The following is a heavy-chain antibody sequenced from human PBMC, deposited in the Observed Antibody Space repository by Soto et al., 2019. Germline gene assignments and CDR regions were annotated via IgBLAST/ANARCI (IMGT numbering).Heavy chain of an antibody. Sequence: QVQLVESGGGVVQPGRSLSLSCAASGFTFSSYGIHWVRQAPGKGLEWVAVIWYDGSNKYYADSVKGRFTISRDNSKNTLYLQMNSLRAEDTAVYYCAREVLVRGIKYHCMDVWGQGTTVTLSS. D-gene: IGHD3-10*01. CDR3: AREVLVRGIKYHCMDV. V-gene: IGHV3-33*01. CDR2: IWYDGSNK. J-gene: IGHJ6*02. CDR1: GFTFSSYG.